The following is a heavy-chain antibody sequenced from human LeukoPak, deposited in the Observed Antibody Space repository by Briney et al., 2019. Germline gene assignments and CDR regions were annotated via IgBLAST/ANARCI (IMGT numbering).Heavy chain of an antibody. V-gene: IGHV3-23*01. CDR2: ISGSGGST. D-gene: IGHD4-17*01. CDR1: GFTFSSYA. CDR3: ARRGERTVTNEGNDY. J-gene: IGHJ4*02. Sequence: GGSLRLSCAASGFTFSSYAMSWVRQGPGKGLEWVSAISGSGGSTYYADSVKGRFTISRDNSKNTLYLQMYSLRAEDTAVYYCARRGERTVTNEGNDYWGQGTLVTVSS.